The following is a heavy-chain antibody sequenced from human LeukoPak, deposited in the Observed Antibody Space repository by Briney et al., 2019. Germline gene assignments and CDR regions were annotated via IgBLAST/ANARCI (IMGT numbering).Heavy chain of an antibody. CDR3: ARSRDYDILTGYYGFDY. J-gene: IGHJ4*02. Sequence: HTGGSLRLSCAASGFTLSSYWMSWVRQAPGKGLEGVANIKQDGSQKYYVDSVKGRFTISRDNAKNSLYLQMNSLRAEDTAVYYCARSRDYDILTGYYGFDYWGQGTLVTVSS. CDR2: IKQDGSQK. CDR1: GFTLSSYW. V-gene: IGHV3-7*01. D-gene: IGHD3-9*01.